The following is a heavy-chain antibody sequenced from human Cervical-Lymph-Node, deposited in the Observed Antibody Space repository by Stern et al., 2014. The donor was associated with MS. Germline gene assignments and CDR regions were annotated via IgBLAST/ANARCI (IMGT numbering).Heavy chain of an antibody. CDR2: VYHSGTT. Sequence: QVQLVESGPGLVKPSETLSLTCAVSGGSISSTNWWSWVRQPPGKGLEWIGEVYHSGTTNHNPSLQSRITLSLDKSKTQFSLKLSSVTAADTAMYYCARVMAPYRFGWRSDSYHGMDVWGQGTTVTVSS. J-gene: IGHJ6*02. CDR1: GGSISSTNW. V-gene: IGHV4-4*02. CDR3: ARVMAPYRFGWRSDSYHGMDV. D-gene: IGHD5-18*01.